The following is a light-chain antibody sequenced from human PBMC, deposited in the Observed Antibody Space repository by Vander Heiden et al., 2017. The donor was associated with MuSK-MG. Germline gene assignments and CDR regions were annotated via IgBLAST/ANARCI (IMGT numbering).Light chain of an antibody. J-gene: IGLJ3*02. CDR1: SSDVGGYNY. CDR3: CSYAGSYSGV. V-gene: IGLV2-11*01. CDR2: EVS. Sequence: QSALTQPRSVSGSPGQSVTISCTGTSSDVGGYNYVSWYQQHPGKAPKLMIYEVSKRPSGVPDRFSGSKSGNKASLTISGLQAEDEADDYCCSYAGSYSGVFGGGTKLTVL.